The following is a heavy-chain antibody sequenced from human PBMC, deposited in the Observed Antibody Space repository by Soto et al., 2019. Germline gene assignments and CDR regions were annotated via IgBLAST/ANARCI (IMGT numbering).Heavy chain of an antibody. CDR2: ISNDGTKK. J-gene: IGHJ6*02. Sequence: QVQLVESGGGVVQPGKSLRPSCATSGFTFRSYGMHWVRQAPGKGLEWLAVISNDGTKKFFADSVKGRLTLSRDNARNTLYLQINSLRAEDTAVYFCGKDTLDCSGGDCPLFYYYGMDVWGQGTTVTVSS. CDR3: GKDTLDCSGGDCPLFYYYGMDV. CDR1: GFTFRSYG. V-gene: IGHV3-30*18. D-gene: IGHD2-15*01.